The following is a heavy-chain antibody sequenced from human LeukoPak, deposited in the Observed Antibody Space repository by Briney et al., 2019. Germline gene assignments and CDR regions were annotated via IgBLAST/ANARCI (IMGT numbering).Heavy chain of an antibody. Sequence: PGGSLRLSCAASGFTFSSYSMNWVRQAPGKGLEWVSYISSSSSTIYYADSVKGRFTISRDNAKNSLYLQMNSLRAEDTAVYYCARDPYYYDSSGYYYYYYGMDVWGQGTTVTVSS. V-gene: IGHV3-48*01. CDR1: GFTFSSYS. CDR2: ISSSSSTI. J-gene: IGHJ6*02. CDR3: ARDPYYYDSSGYYYYYYGMDV. D-gene: IGHD3-22*01.